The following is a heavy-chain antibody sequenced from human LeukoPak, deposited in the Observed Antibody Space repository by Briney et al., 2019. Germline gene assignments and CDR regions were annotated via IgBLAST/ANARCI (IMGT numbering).Heavy chain of an antibody. CDR1: GGSISSYY. J-gene: IGHJ4*02. D-gene: IGHD7-27*01. CDR2: IYYSWST. V-gene: IGHV4-59*01. Sequence: PSETLSLTCTVSGGSISSYYWSWIRQPPGKGLEWIGYIYYSWSTNYNPSLKSRVTISVDTSKNQFSLKLYSVIVADTAVYYCATRKLGNDYWGQGTLVTVSS. CDR3: ATRKLGNDY.